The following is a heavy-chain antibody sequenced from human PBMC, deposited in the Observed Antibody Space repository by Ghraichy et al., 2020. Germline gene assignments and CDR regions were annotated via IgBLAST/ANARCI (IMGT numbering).Heavy chain of an antibody. CDR3: AKDLWVGDNYYSCGMDV. J-gene: IGHJ6*02. Sequence: GGSLRLSCAASGFTFSSFAMNWVRQAPGKGLEWVSAISGRGGFAYYAGSVTGRFTISRDNSRNTLYLQMNSLRAEDTAIYYCAKDLWVGDNYYSCGMDVWSQGTTVTVSS. D-gene: IGHD3-10*01. CDR1: GFTFSSFA. V-gene: IGHV3-23*01. CDR2: ISGRGGFA.